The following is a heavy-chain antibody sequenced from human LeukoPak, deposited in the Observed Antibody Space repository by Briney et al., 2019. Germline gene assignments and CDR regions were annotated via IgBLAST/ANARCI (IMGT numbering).Heavy chain of an antibody. CDR2: IYSRGST. Sequence: PSETLSLTCTVSGGSISSYYWSWIRQPPGKGLEWIGRIYSRGSTNSNPSLKSRVTISLDTSKNQFSLKLTSVTAADTAVYYCARDRTVVTPHLYYYMDVWGKGTTVTVSS. V-gene: IGHV4-4*08. CDR1: GGSISSYY. J-gene: IGHJ6*03. CDR3: ARDRTVVTPHLYYYMDV. D-gene: IGHD4-23*01.